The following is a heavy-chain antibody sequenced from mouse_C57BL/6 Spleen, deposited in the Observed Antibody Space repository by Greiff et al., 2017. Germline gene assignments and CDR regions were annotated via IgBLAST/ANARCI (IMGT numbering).Heavy chain of an antibody. CDR3: ACEGLYYYGSSPWFAY. CDR1: GYAFSSSW. J-gene: IGHJ3*01. CDR2: IYPGDGDT. D-gene: IGHD1-1*01. Sequence: QVQLQQPGPELVKPGASVKISCKASGYAFSSSWMNWVKQRPGKGLEWIGRIYPGDGDTNYNGKFKGKATLTADKSSSTAYMPLSILTSEDSAVYFCACEGLYYYGSSPWFAYWGQGTLVTVSA. V-gene: IGHV1-82*01.